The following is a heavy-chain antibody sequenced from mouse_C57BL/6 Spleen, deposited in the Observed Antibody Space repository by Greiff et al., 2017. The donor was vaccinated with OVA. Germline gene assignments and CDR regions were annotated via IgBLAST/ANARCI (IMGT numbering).Heavy chain of an antibody. V-gene: IGHV1-22*01. D-gene: IGHD1-1*01. J-gene: IGHJ2*01. CDR3: AREGRASYANDYFDY. Sequence: VQLKESGPELVKPGASVKMSCKASGYTFTDYNMHWVKQSHGKSLEWIGYINPNNGGTSYNQKFKGKATLTVNKSSSTAYMELRSLTSEDSAVYYCAREGRASYANDYFDYWGQGTTLTVSS. CDR2: INPNNGGT. CDR1: GYTFTDYN.